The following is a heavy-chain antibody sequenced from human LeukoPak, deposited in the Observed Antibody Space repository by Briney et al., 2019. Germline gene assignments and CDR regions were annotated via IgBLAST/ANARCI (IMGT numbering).Heavy chain of an antibody. V-gene: IGHV3-7*01. CDR2: IKHDGSEK. CDR1: GFTFSSYW. J-gene: IGHJ6*03. Sequence: GGSLRLSCAASGFTFSSYWMSWVRQGPGKGLEWVANIKHDGSEKYYIDSVKGRFTISRDNAKNSVYLQMNRLRAEDTAVYYCARVRREMKRSLGRTTEYSYYYYMDVWGKGTTVTVSS. CDR3: ARVRREMKRSLGRTTEYSYYYYMDV. D-gene: IGHD1/OR15-1a*01.